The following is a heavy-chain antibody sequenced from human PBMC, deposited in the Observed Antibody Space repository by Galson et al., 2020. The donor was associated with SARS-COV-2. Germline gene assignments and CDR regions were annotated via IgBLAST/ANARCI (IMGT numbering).Heavy chain of an antibody. J-gene: IGHJ4*02. D-gene: IGHD6-19*01. CDR2: IWYAGSNK. CDR1: GFTFSSYG. V-gene: IGHV3-33*01. Sequence: GGSLRLSCAASGFTFSSYGMHWVSPAPGKGLEWVAVIWYAGSNKYYADSVKGRFTLSRDNSKNTLYLQMNSLRAEDTAVYYCAREGYSSGWDYYCDYWGQGTLVTVSS. CDR3: AREGYSSGWDYYCDY.